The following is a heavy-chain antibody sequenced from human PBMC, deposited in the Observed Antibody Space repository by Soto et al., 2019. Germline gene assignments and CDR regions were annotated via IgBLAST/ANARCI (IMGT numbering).Heavy chain of an antibody. CDR1: GYTFTSYA. Sequence: ASVKVSCKASGYTFTSYAISWVRQAPGQGLEWMGWISAYNGNTNYAQKLQGRVTMTTDTSTTTAYMELRSLRSDDTAVYYCARGLITGSQYSGGWYYFDSWGQGTQVTVSS. CDR2: ISAYNGNT. CDR3: ARGLITGSQYSGGWYYFDS. V-gene: IGHV1-18*01. D-gene: IGHD1-26*01. J-gene: IGHJ4*02.